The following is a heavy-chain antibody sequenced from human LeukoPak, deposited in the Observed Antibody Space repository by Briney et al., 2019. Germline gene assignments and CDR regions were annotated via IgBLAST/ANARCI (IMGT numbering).Heavy chain of an antibody. V-gene: IGHV3-9*01. CDR3: AKGSKTLLFTRDHYIDV. D-gene: IGHD2-21*02. CDR1: GFTFDDYA. Sequence: GGSLRLSCAASGFTFDDYAMHWVRHAPGKGLEWVSGISWNSGSIGYADSVKGRFTISRDNAKNSLYLQMNSLRAEDTAVYYCAKGSKTLLFTRDHYIDVWGKGTTVTISS. CDR2: ISWNSGSI. J-gene: IGHJ6*03.